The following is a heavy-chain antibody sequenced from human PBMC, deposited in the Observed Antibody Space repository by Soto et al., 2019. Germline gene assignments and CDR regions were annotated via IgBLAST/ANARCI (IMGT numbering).Heavy chain of an antibody. J-gene: IGHJ5*02. CDR3: ARDGSSSWYNWFDP. CDR2: ISAYNGNT. CDR1: GYTFTCYG. V-gene: IGHV1-18*01. Sequence: GASVKVSCKASGYTFTCYGLCWVRQAPGQGLEWMGWISAYNGNTNYAQKLQGRVTMTTDTSTSTAYMELRSLRSDDTAVYYCARDGSSSWYNWFDPWGQGTLVTVSS. D-gene: IGHD6-13*01.